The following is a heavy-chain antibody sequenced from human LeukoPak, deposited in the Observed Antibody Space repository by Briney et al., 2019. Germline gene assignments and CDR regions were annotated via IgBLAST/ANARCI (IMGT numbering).Heavy chain of an antibody. CDR3: ARGSGQQLG. Sequence: ASVKVSCKASGYTFTGYYIHWVRQAPGQGLEWMGWINPNSGATNYAQKFQGRVTMTRDTSISTAYMILSSLTSDDTAVYYCARGSGQQLGWGQGTLVTVSS. CDR2: INPNSGAT. CDR1: GYTFTGYY. D-gene: IGHD6-13*01. J-gene: IGHJ4*02. V-gene: IGHV1-2*02.